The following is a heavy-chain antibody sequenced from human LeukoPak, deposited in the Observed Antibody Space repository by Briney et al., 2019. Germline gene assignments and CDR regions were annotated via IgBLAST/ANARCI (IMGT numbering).Heavy chain of an antibody. CDR3: ARDRGSSWYGDLGY. Sequence: GGSLRLSCAASGFPFSSFSMNWVRQIPGKGLEWVSSISGISDYKFYADSVKGRFTVSRDNVKNSLYLEMHSLTVEDTGVYFCARDRGSSWYGDLGYWGQGTLVTVSS. D-gene: IGHD2-15*01. J-gene: IGHJ4*02. V-gene: IGHV3-21*06. CDR2: ISGISDYK. CDR1: GFPFSSFS.